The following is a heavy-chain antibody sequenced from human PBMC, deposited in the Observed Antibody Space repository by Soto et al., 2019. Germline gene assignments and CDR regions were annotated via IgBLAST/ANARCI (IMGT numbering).Heavy chain of an antibody. CDR2: ISGSGGST. Sequence: GSLRLSCAASGFTFSSYAMSWVRQAPGKGLEWVSAISGSGGSTYYADSVKGRFTISRDNSKNTLYLQMNSLRAEDTAVYYCAKYSMSVTMIVVAFDYWGQGTLVTVSS. CDR3: AKYSMSVTMIVVAFDY. J-gene: IGHJ4*02. V-gene: IGHV3-23*01. CDR1: GFTFSSYA. D-gene: IGHD3-22*01.